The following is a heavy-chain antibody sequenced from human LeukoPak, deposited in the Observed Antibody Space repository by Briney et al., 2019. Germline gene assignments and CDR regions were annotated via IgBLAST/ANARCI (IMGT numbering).Heavy chain of an antibody. V-gene: IGHV1-69*04. J-gene: IGHJ6*02. CDR2: IIPILGIA. Sequence: SVKVSCKASGGTFSSYAISWVRQAPRQGLEWMGRIIPILGIANYAQKFQGRVTITADKPTSTAYMELSSLRSEDTAVYYCASPVVYYYYGTDVWGQGTTVTVSS. CDR3: ASPVVYYYYGTDV. CDR1: GGTFSSYA. D-gene: IGHD2-15*01.